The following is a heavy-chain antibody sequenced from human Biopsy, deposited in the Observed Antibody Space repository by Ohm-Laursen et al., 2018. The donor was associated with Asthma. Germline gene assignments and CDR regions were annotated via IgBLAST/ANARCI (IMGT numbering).Heavy chain of an antibody. CDR2: VSAYNGNT. D-gene: IGHD1-26*01. CDR1: GYTFTSNG. V-gene: IGHV1-18*04. J-gene: IGHJ4*02. CDR3: ARDGPVGAPSDY. Sequence: ASVKVPCKASGYTFTSNGISWVRQAPGQGLEWMGRVSAYNGNTNYAQKLQGRVTMTTDTSTSTAYIELRSLRSDDTAVYYCARDGPVGAPSDYWGQGTLVTVSS.